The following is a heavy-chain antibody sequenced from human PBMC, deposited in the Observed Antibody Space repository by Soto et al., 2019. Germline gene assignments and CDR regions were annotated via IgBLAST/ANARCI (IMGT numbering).Heavy chain of an antibody. CDR2: ISAYNGNT. V-gene: IGHV1-18*01. J-gene: IGHJ6*02. CDR3: ASHYDSSGLRGKYGMDV. Sequence: QVQLVQSGAEEKKPGASVKVSCKASGYTFTNYGISWVRQAPGQGLEWMGWISAYNGNTNYAQKLQGRVTMTTDTSTSTAYMELRSLRSDDTAMYYCASHYDSSGLRGKYGMDVWGQGTTVTVSS. CDR1: GYTFTNYG. D-gene: IGHD3-22*01.